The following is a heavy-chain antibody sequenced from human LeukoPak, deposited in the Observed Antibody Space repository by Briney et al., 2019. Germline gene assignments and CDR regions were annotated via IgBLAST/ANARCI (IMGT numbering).Heavy chain of an antibody. Sequence: PSETLSLTCAVYGGSFSGYYWSWIRQPPGKGLEWIGEINHSGSTNYNPSLKSRVTISVDTSKNQFSLKLSSVTAADTAVYYCARHESVEYYYDSSGKNGNWFDPWGQGTLVTVSS. CDR1: GGSFSGYY. D-gene: IGHD3-22*01. J-gene: IGHJ5*02. V-gene: IGHV4-34*01. CDR2: INHSGST. CDR3: ARHESVEYYYDSSGKNGNWFDP.